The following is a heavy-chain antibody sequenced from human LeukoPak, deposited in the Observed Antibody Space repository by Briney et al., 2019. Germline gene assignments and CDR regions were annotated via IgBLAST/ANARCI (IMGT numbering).Heavy chain of an antibody. Sequence: GGSLRLSCAASGFTFDDYTMYWVRQAPGKGLEWVSLISWDGGSTYYADSVKGRFTISRDNAKNSLYLQMNSLRAEDTAVYYCARVHLLGRHGSGSYPDYWGQGTLVTVSS. CDR1: GFTFDDYT. CDR2: ISWDGGST. J-gene: IGHJ4*02. V-gene: IGHV3-43*01. CDR3: ARVHLLGRHGSGSYPDY. D-gene: IGHD3-10*01.